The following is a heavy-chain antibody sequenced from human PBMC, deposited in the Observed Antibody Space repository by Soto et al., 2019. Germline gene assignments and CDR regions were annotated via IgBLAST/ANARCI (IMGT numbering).Heavy chain of an antibody. J-gene: IGHJ4*02. CDR3: VRSGNTCNLLDY. Sequence: SLRLSCAASGFTFSDHYMSWIRQAPGKGLELIGYSSNSGSFTRYADSVKGRFSISRDNAKNSLYLQINSLRSDDTATYFCVRSGNTCNLLDYWGQGXQVTVYS. CDR1: GFTFSDHY. V-gene: IGHV3-11*06. CDR2: SSNSGSFT. D-gene: IGHD3-10*01.